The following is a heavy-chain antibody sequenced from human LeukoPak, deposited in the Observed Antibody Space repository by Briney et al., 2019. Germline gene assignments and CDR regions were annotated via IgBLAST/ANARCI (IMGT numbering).Heavy chain of an antibody. CDR1: GGSFSGYY. V-gene: IGHV4-34*01. CDR3: AREPFTMIVARNYFDY. Sequence: SETLSLTCAVYGGSFSGYYWSWIRHPPRKGLEWSGEINHIVSTNNNPSLKRRVTISVDTSKNQLSLKLSSVAAADTAVYYCAREPFTMIVARNYFDYWGQGALVTVSS. CDR2: INHIVST. D-gene: IGHD3-22*01. J-gene: IGHJ4*02.